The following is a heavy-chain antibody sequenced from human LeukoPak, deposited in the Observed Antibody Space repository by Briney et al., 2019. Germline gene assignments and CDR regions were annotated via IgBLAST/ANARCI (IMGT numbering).Heavy chain of an antibody. J-gene: IGHJ3*02. CDR1: GGSFSGYY. V-gene: IGHV4-34*01. CDR2: INHSGST. CDR3: GRGSYDYGGKCRAAFDI. D-gene: IGHD4-23*01. Sequence: PSETLSLTCAVYGGSFSGYYWSWSRQPPRKGLEWIGEINHSGSTNYNPSLKSRVTISVETSKKKFSLKLRSVTAADRAVYYCGRGSYDYGGKCRAAFDIWGEGTMVTVSS.